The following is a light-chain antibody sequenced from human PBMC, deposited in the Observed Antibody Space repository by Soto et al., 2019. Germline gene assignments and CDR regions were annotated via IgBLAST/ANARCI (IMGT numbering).Light chain of an antibody. CDR1: QSVSRSY. V-gene: IGKV3-20*01. J-gene: IGKJ5*01. CDR3: QQYGKSPQIT. CDR2: GAS. Sequence: EIVLTQTPGTLSLSPGERATLSCRASQSVSRSYLAWYQQKPGQAPRLLIYGASTRATGIPDRFSGSGSGTDFSLTISRLEPEDFAVYYCQQYGKSPQITFGQGTRLEIK.